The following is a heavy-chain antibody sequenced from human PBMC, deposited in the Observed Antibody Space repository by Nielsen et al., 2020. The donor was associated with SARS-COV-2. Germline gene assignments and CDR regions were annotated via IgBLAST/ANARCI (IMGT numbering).Heavy chain of an antibody. V-gene: IGHV3-30-3*01. CDR3: ARDADSYGFDY. CDR1: GFTFSSYA. J-gene: IGHJ4*02. D-gene: IGHD5-18*01. Sequence: GESLKISCAASGFTFSSYAMHWVRQAPGKGLEWVAVISYDVSNKYYADSVKGRFTISRDNSKNTLYLQMNSLRAEDTAVYYCARDADSYGFDYWGQGTLVTVSS. CDR2: ISYDVSNK.